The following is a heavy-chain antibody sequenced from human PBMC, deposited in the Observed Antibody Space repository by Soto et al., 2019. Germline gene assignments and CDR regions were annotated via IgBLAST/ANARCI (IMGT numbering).Heavy chain of an antibody. D-gene: IGHD2-15*01. CDR2: IKQDGGET. Sequence: EVQLVESGGGLVQPGGSLKPSCAASGFTFSSNWMNWVGQAPGKGLGGGANIKQDGGETYYVDSVKGRFTISRDNAKNSLYLQMNSLRAEDTAVYFCARDRGYCSGGACYSVLDHWGQGTLVTVSS. V-gene: IGHV3-7*01. J-gene: IGHJ4*02. CDR3: ARDRGYCSGGACYSVLDH. CDR1: GFTFSSNW.